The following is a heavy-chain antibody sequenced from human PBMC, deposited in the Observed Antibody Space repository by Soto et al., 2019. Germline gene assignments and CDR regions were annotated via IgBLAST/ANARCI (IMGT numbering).Heavy chain of an antibody. Sequence: SQTLSLTCAITGDSVSSNSAGWSWVRQSPSRGLEWLGRTYYRSKWYYEYAVSVRGRITINPDTSKNQYSLQLNSVTPEDAAVYFCARGEQYSGRIFDYWGQGTLVTVSS. D-gene: IGHD1-26*01. CDR1: GDSVSSNSAG. V-gene: IGHV6-1*01. J-gene: IGHJ4*01. CDR2: TYYRSKWYY. CDR3: ARGEQYSGRIFDY.